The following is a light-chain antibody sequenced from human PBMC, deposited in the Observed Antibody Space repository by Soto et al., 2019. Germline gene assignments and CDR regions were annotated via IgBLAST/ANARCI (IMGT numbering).Light chain of an antibody. CDR3: QQYSKWPLT. CDR2: FAS. V-gene: IGKV3-15*01. Sequence: EIVMTQSPATLSVSPGERATVSCRASESVNNNLAWYQHKPSQAPRLLIYFASTRATGIPARFSGSGSATEFSLTISSLQPEDFAVYYCQQYSKWPLTFGGGTKVET. CDR1: ESVNNN. J-gene: IGKJ4*01.